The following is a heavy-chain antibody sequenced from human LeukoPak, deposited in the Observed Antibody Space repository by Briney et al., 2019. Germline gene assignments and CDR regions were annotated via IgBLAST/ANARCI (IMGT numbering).Heavy chain of an antibody. CDR3: AKDHYGSGSYFDY. J-gene: IGHJ4*02. CDR2: IRYDGSNK. D-gene: IGHD3-10*01. V-gene: IGHV3-30*02. Sequence: GGSLRLSCAASGFTFSSYAMHWVRQAPGKGLEWVAFIRYDGSNKYYADSVKGRFTISRDNSKNTLYLQMNSLRAEDTAVYYCAKDHYGSGSYFDYWGQGTLVTVSS. CDR1: GFTFSSYA.